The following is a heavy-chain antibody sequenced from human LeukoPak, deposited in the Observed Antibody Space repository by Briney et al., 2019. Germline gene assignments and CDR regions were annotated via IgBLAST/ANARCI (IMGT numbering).Heavy chain of an antibody. D-gene: IGHD3-10*01. CDR3: ARQTMVRGVTDAFDI. Sequence: ASVKVSCKASGYTFTSYGISWVRQAPGQGLEWMGWISAYNGNTNYAQKLQGRVTMTTDTSTSTAYMELRSLRSDDTAVYYCARQTMVRGVTDAFDIWGQGTMVTVSS. V-gene: IGHV1-18*04. CDR2: ISAYNGNT. CDR1: GYTFTSYG. J-gene: IGHJ3*02.